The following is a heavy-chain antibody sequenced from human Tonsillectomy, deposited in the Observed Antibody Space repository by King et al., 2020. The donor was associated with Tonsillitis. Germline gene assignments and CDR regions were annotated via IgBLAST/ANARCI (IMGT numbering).Heavy chain of an antibody. CDR3: ARDVAAAGFLWD. CDR2: IYSGGST. J-gene: IGHJ4*02. Sequence: EVQLVESGGGLIQPGGSLRLSCAASGFTVSSNYMGWVRQAPGQGLEWVSVIYSGGSTYYADSVKGRFTLSRDNSKNTLYLQMNSLRAEDTAVYYCARDVAAAGFLWDWGQGTLVTVSS. V-gene: IGHV3-53*01. D-gene: IGHD6-13*01. CDR1: GFTVSSNY.